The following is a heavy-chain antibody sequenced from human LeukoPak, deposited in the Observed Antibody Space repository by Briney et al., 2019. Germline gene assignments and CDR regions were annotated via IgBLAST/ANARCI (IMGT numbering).Heavy chain of an antibody. CDR2: ISADNGNT. CDR3: ARVLSSGVPAAIGSRLPGY. CDR1: GYTFTSYD. J-gene: IGHJ4*02. D-gene: IGHD2-2*01. Sequence: GASVKVSCKASGYTFTSYDINWVRQALGHGLEWRGSISADNGNTNYAQKLQGRVTMTTDTSTTTAYMDLRSLRSDDTAVYYCARVLSSGVPAAIGSRLPGYWGQGTLVTVSS. V-gene: IGHV1-18*01.